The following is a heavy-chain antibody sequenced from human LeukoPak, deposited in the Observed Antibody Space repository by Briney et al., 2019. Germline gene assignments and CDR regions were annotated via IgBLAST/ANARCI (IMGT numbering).Heavy chain of an antibody. CDR2: IYYSGST. CDR1: GGSISSGGYY. D-gene: IGHD2-15*01. CDR3: ARSGAYCSGGSCYGCYYGMDV. J-gene: IGHJ6*02. V-gene: IGHV4-31*03. Sequence: SQTLSLTCTVSGGSISSGGYYWSWIRQHPGKGLEWIGYIYYSGSTYYNPSLKSRVTISVDTSKNQFSLKLSSVTAADTAVYYCARSGAYCSGGSCYGCYYGMDVWGQGTTVTVSS.